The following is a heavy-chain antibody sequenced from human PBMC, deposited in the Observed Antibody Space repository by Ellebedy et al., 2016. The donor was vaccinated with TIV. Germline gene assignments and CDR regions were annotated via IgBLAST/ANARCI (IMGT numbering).Heavy chain of an antibody. V-gene: IGHV1-18*01. J-gene: IGHJ4*02. CDR2: ISGHNGKT. CDR1: GYIFTSYG. CDR3: ARDSYGYSSGWFID. D-gene: IGHD6-19*01. Sequence: AASVKVSCKTSGYIFTSYGITWVRQAPGQGLEWMGWISGHNGKTDYAQKFRGRVTMTTDTSTTTAYMELRSLRDDETAVYYCARDSYGYSSGWFIDWGQGSLVSVS.